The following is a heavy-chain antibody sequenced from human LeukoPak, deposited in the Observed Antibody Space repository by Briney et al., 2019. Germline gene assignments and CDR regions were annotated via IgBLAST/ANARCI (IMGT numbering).Heavy chain of an antibody. V-gene: IGHV4-31*03. Sequence: KPSQTLSLTCTVSGGSISSGGYYWSWIRQHPGKGLEWIGYIYYSGSTYYNPSLKSRVTISVDTSKNQFSLKLSSVTAADMAVYYCARMVRGVIVAFDIWGQGTMVTVSS. CDR1: GGSISSGGYY. CDR2: IYYSGST. J-gene: IGHJ3*02. CDR3: ARMVRGVIVAFDI. D-gene: IGHD3-10*01.